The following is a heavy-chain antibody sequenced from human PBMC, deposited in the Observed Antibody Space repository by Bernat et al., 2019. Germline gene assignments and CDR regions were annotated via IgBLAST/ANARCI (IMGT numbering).Heavy chain of an antibody. CDR1: GFTFSHYY. J-gene: IGHJ4*02. D-gene: IGHD3-3*01. Sequence: EVQLVESGGGLVQPGGSLRLSCAASGFTFSHYYMTWVRQAPGTGLEAVSVINQDGSEKYYVDAVKGRFTISRDNAENSLYLQMNSLRAEDTAVYYCASDPDWSGGWGQGALVTVSS. CDR2: INQDGSEK. CDR3: ASDPDWSGG. V-gene: IGHV3-7*03.